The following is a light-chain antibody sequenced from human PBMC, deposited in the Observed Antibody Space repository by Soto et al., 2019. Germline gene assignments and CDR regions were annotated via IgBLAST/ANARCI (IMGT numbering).Light chain of an antibody. J-gene: IGKJ1*01. Sequence: ETVLTHNPCTLSLSPGERATRCCRDSQSVSSSYLAWYQQKRGQAPRLLVYAASTRATGIPARFSGSGSGTDFTLTISSLQSEDFAVYYCQHYNTWPWTFGQGTKVDIK. CDR3: QHYNTWPWT. CDR1: QSVSSSY. CDR2: AAS. V-gene: IGKV3-15*01.